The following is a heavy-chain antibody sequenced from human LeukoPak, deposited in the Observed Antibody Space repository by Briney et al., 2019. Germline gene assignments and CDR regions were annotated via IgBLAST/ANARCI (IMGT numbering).Heavy chain of an antibody. V-gene: IGHV3-30-3*01. CDR2: ISYDGSNK. J-gene: IGHJ4*02. Sequence: GGSLRLSCAASGFTFDDYAMHWVRQAPGKGLEWVAVISYDGSNKYYADSVKGRFTISRDNSKNTLYLQMNSLRAEDTAVYYCARDRNPQRYYYDSSGYLYYFDYWGQGTLVTVSS. CDR1: GFTFDDYA. D-gene: IGHD3-22*01. CDR3: ARDRNPQRYYYDSSGYLYYFDY.